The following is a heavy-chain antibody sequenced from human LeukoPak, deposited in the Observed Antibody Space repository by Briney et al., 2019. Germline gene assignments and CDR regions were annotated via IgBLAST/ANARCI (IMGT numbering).Heavy chain of an antibody. Sequence: GGSLRLSCAASGFTFSSYEMNWVRQAPGKGLEWVSYISSSGSTIYYADSVKGRFTISRDNAKNSLYLQMNSLRAEDTAVYYCAREGGSQYYNSSGYYSNYYYYMDVWGKGTTVTVSS. CDR2: ISSSGSTI. CDR1: GFTFSSYE. CDR3: AREGGSQYYNSSGYYSNYYYYMDV. D-gene: IGHD3-22*01. J-gene: IGHJ6*03. V-gene: IGHV3-48*03.